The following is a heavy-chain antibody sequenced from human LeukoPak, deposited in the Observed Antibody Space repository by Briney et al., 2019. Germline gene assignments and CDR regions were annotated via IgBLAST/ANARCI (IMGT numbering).Heavy chain of an antibody. V-gene: IGHV3-43*01. CDR1: GFTFDDYT. Sequence: PAGGSLRLSCAASGFTFDDYTMHWVRQAPGEGLEWVSLISWDGGSTYYADSVKGRFTISRGNSKNSLYLQMNSLRTEDTALYYCAKDSSTAGEIDYWGQGTLVTVSS. CDR2: ISWDGGST. CDR3: AKDSSTAGEIDY. D-gene: IGHD7-27*01. J-gene: IGHJ4*02.